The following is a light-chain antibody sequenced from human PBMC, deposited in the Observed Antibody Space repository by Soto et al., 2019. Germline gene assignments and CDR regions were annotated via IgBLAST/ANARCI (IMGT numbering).Light chain of an antibody. J-gene: IGLJ3*02. CDR2: GVT. CDR1: SSDVGCYNY. Sequence: QSVLTQPPSASGSPGQSVTISCTGTSSDVGCYNYVSWYQQYPGRAPNLMIYGVTKRPSGVPDRFSGSKSGNTASLTVSGLQAEDEADYYCSSYAASNNFYFVFGGGTKLTVL. CDR3: SSYAASNNFYFV. V-gene: IGLV2-8*01.